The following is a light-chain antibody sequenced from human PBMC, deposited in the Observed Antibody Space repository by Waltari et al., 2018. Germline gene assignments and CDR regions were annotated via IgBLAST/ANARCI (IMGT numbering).Light chain of an antibody. J-gene: IGKJ4*01. V-gene: IGKV1-12*01. CDR3: QQTDSFPLT. CDR1: QDVSTW. Sequence: DIQMTQSPSSGSASIGDRVTISCRASQDVSTWVAWYQQKPGKAPNLLISAASSLQSGVPSRFSGSGSGTDFTLTISGLQPEDFTIYFCQQTDSFPLTFGGGTKVELK. CDR2: AAS.